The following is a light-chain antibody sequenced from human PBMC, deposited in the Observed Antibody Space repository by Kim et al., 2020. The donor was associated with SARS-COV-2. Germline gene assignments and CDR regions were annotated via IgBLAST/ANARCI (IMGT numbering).Light chain of an antibody. J-gene: IGKJ5*01. CDR1: QGITKY. CDR3: QQYAILPIT. CDR2: DAS. V-gene: IGKV1-33*01. Sequence: DIQMTQSPTSLSASVGDRVTITCQASQGITKYLSWYQQKPGKAPKLLIYDASNLESGVPSRYSGGGYGTDFTFTISSLQPEDFATYYCQQYAILPITFGPGTRLEIK.